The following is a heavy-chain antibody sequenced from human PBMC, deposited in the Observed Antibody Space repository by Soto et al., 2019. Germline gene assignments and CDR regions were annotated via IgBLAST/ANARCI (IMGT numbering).Heavy chain of an antibody. CDR2: IYYSGYT. CDR3: ASGKGYGGNFEY. V-gene: IGHV4-31*03. CDR1: GGSIRSGSFY. D-gene: IGHD2-15*01. Sequence: SETLSLTCTVSGGSIRSGSFYWHWIRQHPGKGLEWIGSIYYSGYTYDNPSLRSRVTVSFDTSNNQFSLRLSSVTAADTAVYYCASGKGYGGNFEYWGQGTRVTVSS. J-gene: IGHJ4*02.